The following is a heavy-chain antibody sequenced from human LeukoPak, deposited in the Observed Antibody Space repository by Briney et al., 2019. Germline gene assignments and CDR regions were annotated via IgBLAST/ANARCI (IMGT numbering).Heavy chain of an antibody. CDR1: GFTISSNY. J-gene: IGHJ5*02. D-gene: IGHD2-2*01. CDR3: AKDLPAAFNWFDP. V-gene: IGHV3-53*01. CDR2: IYSGGST. Sequence: GGSLRLSCAVSGFTISSNYMSWVRQAPGKGLEWVSVIYSGGSTYYADSVKGRFTISRDNSKNTLYLQMNSLRAEDTAVYYCAKDLPAAFNWFDPWGQGTLVTVSS.